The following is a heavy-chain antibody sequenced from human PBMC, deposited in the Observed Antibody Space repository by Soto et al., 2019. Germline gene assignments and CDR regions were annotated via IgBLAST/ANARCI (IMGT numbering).Heavy chain of an antibody. V-gene: IGHV1-18*01. CDR2: ISAYNGNT. Sequence: ASVKVSCKASGYTFTSYGSSWVRQAPGQGLEWMGWISAYNGNTNYAQKLQGRVTMTTDTSTSTAYMELRSLRSDDTAVYYCARRMYNWNDGFDYYYYMDVWGKGTTVTVSS. CDR3: ARRMYNWNDGFDYYYYMDV. J-gene: IGHJ6*03. D-gene: IGHD1-1*01. CDR1: GYTFTSYG.